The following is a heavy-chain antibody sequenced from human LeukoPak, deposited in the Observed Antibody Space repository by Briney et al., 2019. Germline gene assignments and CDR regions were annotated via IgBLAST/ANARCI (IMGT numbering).Heavy chain of an antibody. Sequence: PSETLSLTCAVYGGSFSGYYWSWIRQPPGKGLEWIGEINHSGSTNYNPSLKSRVTISVDTSKNQFSLKLSSVTAADTAVYYCARAPRYSSSWGTWDYGMDVWGQGTTVTVSS. D-gene: IGHD6-13*01. J-gene: IGHJ6*02. V-gene: IGHV4-34*01. CDR3: ARAPRYSSSWGTWDYGMDV. CDR1: GGSFSGYY. CDR2: INHSGST.